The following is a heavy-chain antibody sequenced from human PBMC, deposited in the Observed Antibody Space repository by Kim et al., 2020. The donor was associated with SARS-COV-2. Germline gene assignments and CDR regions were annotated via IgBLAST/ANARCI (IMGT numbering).Heavy chain of an antibody. Sequence: SETLSLTCTVSGGSISSSSYYWGWIRQPPGKGLEWIGSIYYSGSTYYNPSLKSRVTISVDTSKNQFSLKLSSVTAADTAVYYCARLNGDSNYGWGANYYYYGMDVWGQGTTVTVSS. CDR2: IYYSGST. V-gene: IGHV4-39*01. D-gene: IGHD4-4*01. CDR3: ARLNGDSNYGWGANYYYYGMDV. CDR1: GGSISSSSYY. J-gene: IGHJ6*02.